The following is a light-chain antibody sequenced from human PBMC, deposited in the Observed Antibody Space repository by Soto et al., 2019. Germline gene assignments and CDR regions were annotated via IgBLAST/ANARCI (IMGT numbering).Light chain of an antibody. Sequence: DIQMTQSPSTLSASVGDRVTITCRASQSISSWLAWYQQKPGKAPKLLIYKASSLESGVPSRFSGSGSGTEFTLTISSLQPDDFATYYFQQYNSHWTLRQGPKV. J-gene: IGKJ1*01. CDR1: QSISSW. V-gene: IGKV1-5*03. CDR2: KAS. CDR3: QQYNSHWT.